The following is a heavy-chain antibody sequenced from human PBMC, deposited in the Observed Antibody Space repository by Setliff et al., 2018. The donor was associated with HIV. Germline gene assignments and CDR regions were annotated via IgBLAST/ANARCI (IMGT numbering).Heavy chain of an antibody. J-gene: IGHJ4*01. CDR3: ARNQGDSSGWYAGDY. CDR2: INPSSGST. CDR1: GYTFTSYY. V-gene: IGHV1-46*01. Sequence: ASVKVSCKASGYTFTSYYMHWVRQAPGQGLEWMGIINPSSGSTTYAEKFRGRVTMTRDTSTNTVYMDLRNLRSEDTAVYYCARNQGDSSGWYAGDYWGHGTLVTVS. D-gene: IGHD6-19*01.